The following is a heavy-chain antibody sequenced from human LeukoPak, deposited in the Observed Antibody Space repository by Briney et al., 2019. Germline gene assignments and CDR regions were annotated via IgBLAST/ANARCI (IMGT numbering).Heavy chain of an antibody. V-gene: IGHV3-7*04. CDR3: AGARPMRHYYMDV. D-gene: IGHD2-2*01. J-gene: IGHJ6*03. CDR2: IKQDGTDK. CDR1: GFTFSSYW. Sequence: GGSLRLSCAASGFTFSSYWMSWVRQAPGKGLEWVANIKQDGTDKYYVGSVKGRFTISRDNAKNSLYLQMNSLGAEDTAVYYCAGARPMRHYYMDVWGKGTTVTVSS.